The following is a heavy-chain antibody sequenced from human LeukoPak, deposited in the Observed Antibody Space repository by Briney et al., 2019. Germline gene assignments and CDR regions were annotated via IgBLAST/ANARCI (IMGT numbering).Heavy chain of an antibody. CDR1: GGSINDSNYY. J-gene: IGHJ4*02. CDR2: FYYTGNT. D-gene: IGHD3-10*01. V-gene: IGHV4-39*01. CDR3: ARRFHGSGSHFFDY. Sequence: SETLSLTCIVSGGSINDSNYYGGWIRQPPEKGLEWIGSFYYTGNTYYSPSLQSRVTISADTSNNQFSLSLRSVTASDTAVYYCARRFHGSGSHFFDYWGQGKLVSVSS.